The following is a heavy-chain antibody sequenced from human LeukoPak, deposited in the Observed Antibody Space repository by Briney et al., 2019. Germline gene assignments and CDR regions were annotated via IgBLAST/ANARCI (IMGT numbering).Heavy chain of an antibody. D-gene: IGHD2-21*01. J-gene: IGHJ4*02. Sequence: GGSLRLSCAASGFSFSTYWMSWVRQAPGEGLEWVANVRQDGGAKNYVDSVKGRFTISRDNAKNSLYLEMNSLSAEDTAVYYCVGCAGNSCYFDYWGQGTLVTVSS. CDR2: VRQDGGAK. CDR1: GFSFSTYW. V-gene: IGHV3-7*01. CDR3: VGCAGNSCYFDY.